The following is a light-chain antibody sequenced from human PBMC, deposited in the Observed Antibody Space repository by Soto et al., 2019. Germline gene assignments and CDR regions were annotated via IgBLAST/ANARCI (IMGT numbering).Light chain of an antibody. J-gene: IGLJ2*01. CDR1: SSDVGGYNY. CDR2: EVS. CDR3: SSYAGSNNFDVV. V-gene: IGLV2-8*01. Sequence: QSALTQPPSASGSPGQSVTISCTGTSSDVGGYNYVSWYQQHPGKAPKLMIYEVSKRPSGVPDRFPGSKSGNTASLTVSGLQAEDEADYYCSSYAGSNNFDVVFGGGTKLTVL.